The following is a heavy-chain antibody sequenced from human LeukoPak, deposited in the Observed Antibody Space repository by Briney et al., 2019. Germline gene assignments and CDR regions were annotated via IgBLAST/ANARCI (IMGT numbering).Heavy chain of an antibody. Sequence: GASVKVSCKASGYTFTSYYMHWVRQAPGQGLEWMGIINPSGGSTSYAQKFQGRVTMTRDTSTSTVYMELSSLRCEDTAVYYCAIGVVAAAGSGYFDYWGQGTLVTVSS. CDR3: AIGVVAAAGSGYFDY. CDR2: INPSGGST. J-gene: IGHJ4*02. D-gene: IGHD6-13*01. CDR1: GYTFTSYY. V-gene: IGHV1-46*01.